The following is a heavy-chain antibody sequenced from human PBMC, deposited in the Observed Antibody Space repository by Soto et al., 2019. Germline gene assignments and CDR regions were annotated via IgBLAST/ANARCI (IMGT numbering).Heavy chain of an antibody. D-gene: IGHD5-12*01. CDR1: GFSFXDLY. CDR2: ISNSGSTI. CDR3: ARCSNSGYDPDI. J-gene: IGHJ3*02. V-gene: IGHV3-11*01. Sequence: GGSLRLSWGASGFSFXDLYMTWIRQAPGKGLVWISYISNSGSTIYYADSVKGRFTVSRDNAKKSLYLQMNSLRAEDTAVYYCARCSNSGYDPDIWGQGTMVTVSS.